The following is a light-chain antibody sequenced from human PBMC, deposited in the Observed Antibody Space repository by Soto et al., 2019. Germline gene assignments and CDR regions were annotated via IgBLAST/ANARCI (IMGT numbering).Light chain of an antibody. CDR2: GAS. Sequence: EIVLTQSPGTLSLSPGEGATLSCRASQSLGRTSLAWYQQKPGQAPRLLIYGASNRATGIPDRFSGSGSGTDFTFTIRRLEPEDFAVYYCQQYGSSPITFGQGTRLEIK. J-gene: IGKJ5*01. CDR1: QSLGRTS. V-gene: IGKV3-20*01. CDR3: QQYGSSPIT.